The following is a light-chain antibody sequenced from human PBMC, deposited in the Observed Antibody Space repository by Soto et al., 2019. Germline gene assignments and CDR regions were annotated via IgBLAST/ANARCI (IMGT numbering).Light chain of an antibody. CDR3: CSYAGSYTSLNYV. CDR2: DVS. V-gene: IGLV2-11*01. J-gene: IGLJ1*01. CDR1: SSDVGGYNY. Sequence: QSALTQPRSVSGSPGQSVTISCTGTSSDVGGYNYVSWYQQHPGNAPKLMIYDVSKRPSGVPDRFSGSKSGNTASLTISGLQAEDEADYYCCSYAGSYTSLNYVFGTGTKLTVL.